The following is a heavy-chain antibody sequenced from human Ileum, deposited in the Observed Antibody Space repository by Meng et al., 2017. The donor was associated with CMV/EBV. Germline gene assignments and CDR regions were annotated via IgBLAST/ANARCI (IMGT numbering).Heavy chain of an antibody. V-gene: IGHV4-34*01. J-gene: IGHJ6*02. CDR2: INHSGST. CDR3: ARGRHYGMDV. Sequence: SETLSLTCAVYGGSFSGYYWSWFRKPPGKGLEWIGEINHSGSTNYNPSLKSRVTISVDTSKNQFSLKLSSVTAADTAVYYCARGRHYGMDVWGQGTTVTVSS. CDR1: GGSFSGYY.